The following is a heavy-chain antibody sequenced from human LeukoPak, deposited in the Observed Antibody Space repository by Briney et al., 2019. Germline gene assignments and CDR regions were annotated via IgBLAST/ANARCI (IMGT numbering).Heavy chain of an antibody. CDR1: GFTFSSYG. CDR2: IWYDGSNK. CDR3: VIAAAEVDY. V-gene: IGHV3-33*01. D-gene: IGHD6-13*01. Sequence: PGRSLRLSCAASGFTFSSYGMHWVRQAPGKGLEWLAVIWYDGSNKYYADSVKGRFTISRDNSKNTLYLQMNSLRAEDTAVYYCVIAAAEVDYWGQGTLVTVSS. J-gene: IGHJ4*02.